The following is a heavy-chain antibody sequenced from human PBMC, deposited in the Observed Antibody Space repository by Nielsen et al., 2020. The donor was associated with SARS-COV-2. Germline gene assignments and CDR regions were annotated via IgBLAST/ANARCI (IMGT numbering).Heavy chain of an antibody. CDR2: INPSGGST. CDR1: GYTFTGYY. Sequence: ASVKVSCKASGYTFTGYYMHWVRQAPGQGLEWMGIINPSGGSTSYAQKFQGRVTMTTDTSTSTAYMELRSLRSDDTAVYHCARGGAGVTAMVNGDYWGQGTLVTVSS. V-gene: IGHV1-46*01. J-gene: IGHJ4*02. CDR3: ARGGAGVTAMVNGDY. D-gene: IGHD5-18*01.